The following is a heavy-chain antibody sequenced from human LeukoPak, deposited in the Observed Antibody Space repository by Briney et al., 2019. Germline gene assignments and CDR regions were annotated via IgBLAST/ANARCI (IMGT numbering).Heavy chain of an antibody. CDR3: ARTLTPVADFDY. CDR1: GXTFSSYA. D-gene: IGHD6-19*01. J-gene: IGHJ4*02. V-gene: IGHV3-20*04. CDR2: INWNGGST. Sequence: AGGSLRVSCAASGXTFSSYAMSWVRQAPGKGLEWVSSINWNGGSTGYADSVKGRFTISRDNAKNSLFLQMNSLRAEDTALYYCARTLTPVADFDYWGQGTLVTVSS.